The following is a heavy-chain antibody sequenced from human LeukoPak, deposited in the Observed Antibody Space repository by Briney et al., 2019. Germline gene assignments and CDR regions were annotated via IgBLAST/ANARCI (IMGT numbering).Heavy chain of an antibody. V-gene: IGHV1-2*02. J-gene: IGHJ4*02. D-gene: IGHD1-26*01. CDR1: GYTFTGYY. Sequence: ASVKVSCKASGYTFTGYYMHWVRQAPRQGLEWMGWINPNSGGTNYAQKFQGRVTMTRDTSISTAYMELSRLRSDDTAVYYCARDIGSTLLFDYWGQGTLVTVSS. CDR2: INPNSGGT. CDR3: ARDIGSTLLFDY.